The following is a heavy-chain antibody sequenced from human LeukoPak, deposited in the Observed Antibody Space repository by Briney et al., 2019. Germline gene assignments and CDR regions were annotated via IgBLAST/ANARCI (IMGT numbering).Heavy chain of an antibody. CDR3: ARASKPWLQLT. Sequence: PGGSLRLSCAASGFTFSNYWMIWVRQAQGKGLEWVGNIKEDGSEKRYADSVRGRFTISRDNAQTSNYLQMNSLRAEDTAVYYCARASKPWLQLTWGQGTLVTVSS. J-gene: IGHJ5*02. CDR1: GFTFSNYW. CDR2: IKEDGSEK. V-gene: IGHV3-7*05. D-gene: IGHD5-24*01.